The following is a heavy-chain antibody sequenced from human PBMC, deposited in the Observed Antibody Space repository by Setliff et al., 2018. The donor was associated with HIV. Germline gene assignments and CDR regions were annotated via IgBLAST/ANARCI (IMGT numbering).Heavy chain of an antibody. CDR3: ARGLNYYGSGSYLPLGY. D-gene: IGHD3-10*01. J-gene: IGHJ4*02. Sequence: PSETLSLTCTVSGGSIRSYYWSWIRQPPGKGLEWIGYIYYSGSTNYNPSLKSRVTISVDTSKNQFSLKLSSVTAADTAVYYCARGLNYYGSGSYLPLGYWGQGTLVTVSS. CDR2: IYYSGST. CDR1: GGSIRSYY. V-gene: IGHV4-59*12.